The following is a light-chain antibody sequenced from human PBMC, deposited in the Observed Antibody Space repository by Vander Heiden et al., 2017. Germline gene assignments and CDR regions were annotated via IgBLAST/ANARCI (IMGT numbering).Light chain of an antibody. CDR2: DVS. J-gene: IGLJ3*02. CDR1: SSDVGAYNY. Sequence: QSALTQPASVSGSPRQSITISCTGTSSDVGAYNYVSWYQQHPGKAPKLMIYDVSNRPSGVSNRFSGSKSGNTASLTISGLQAEDEADYYCSSFTSSSTWVFGGGTQLTVL. V-gene: IGLV2-14*01. CDR3: SSFTSSSTWV.